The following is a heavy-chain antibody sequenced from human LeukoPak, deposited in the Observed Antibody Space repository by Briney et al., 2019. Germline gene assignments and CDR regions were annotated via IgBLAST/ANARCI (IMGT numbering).Heavy chain of an antibody. V-gene: IGHV3-23*01. CDR3: AKDPPCSGGSCFPPNFDY. CDR1: GFTFSSYA. D-gene: IGHD2-15*01. CDR2: LSLSGGSP. Sequence: GGSLRLSCAASGFTFSSYAMSWVRQAPGKGLEWVSTLSLSGGSPYYADSVQGRFTISRDNSNNPLYLQMNSLRAEDTALYYCAKDPPCSGGSCFPPNFDYWGQGTLVTVSS. J-gene: IGHJ4*02.